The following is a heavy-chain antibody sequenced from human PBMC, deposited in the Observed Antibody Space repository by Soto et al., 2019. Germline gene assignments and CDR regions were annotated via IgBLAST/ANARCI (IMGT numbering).Heavy chain of an antibody. CDR2: ISYDGSNK. CDR3: AKTATPLRSGAIKSYFDY. CDR1: GFTFSSYG. J-gene: IGHJ4*02. D-gene: IGHD2-15*01. Sequence: GGSLRLSCAASGFTFSSYGMHWVRQAPGKGLEWLAVISYDGSNKYYADSVKGRFTISRDNSKNTMYLQMNSLRAEDTAVYYCAKTATPLRSGAIKSYFDYWRPG. V-gene: IGHV3-30*18.